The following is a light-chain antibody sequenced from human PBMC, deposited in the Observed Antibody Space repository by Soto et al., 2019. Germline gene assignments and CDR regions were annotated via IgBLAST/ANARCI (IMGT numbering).Light chain of an antibody. CDR3: TSYTARSTRVV. Sequence: QSALTQVAAVSGSPGQSITISCTGTSSDVGGYDFVSWYQNHPGRAPKLMIYDVTNRAPGISDRFSGAKSGNTASLTISGLQAEDEADYYCTSYTARSTRVVFGGGTKVTVL. CDR2: DVT. CDR1: SSDVGGYDF. V-gene: IGLV2-14*03. J-gene: IGLJ2*01.